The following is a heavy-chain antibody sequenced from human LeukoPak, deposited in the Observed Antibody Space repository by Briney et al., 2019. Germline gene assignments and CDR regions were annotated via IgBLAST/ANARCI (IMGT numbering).Heavy chain of an antibody. CDR2: IIPIFGTA. J-gene: IGHJ4*02. CDR3: AVTFGGVIVIAFDY. V-gene: IGHV1-69*13. D-gene: IGHD3-16*02. Sequence: SVKVSCKASGGTFSSYAISWVRQAPGQGLEWMGGIIPIFGTANYAQKFQGRVTITADESTSTAYMELSSLRSEDTAVYYCAVTFGGVIVIAFDYWGQGTLVTVSS. CDR1: GGTFSSYA.